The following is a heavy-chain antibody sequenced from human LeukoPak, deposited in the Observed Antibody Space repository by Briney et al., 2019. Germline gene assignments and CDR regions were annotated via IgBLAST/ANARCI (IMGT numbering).Heavy chain of an antibody. CDR2: ISYDGSNK. Sequence: GGSLRLSCAAYGFTFSSYAMHWVRQAPGKGLEWAAVISYDGSNKYYADSVKGRFTISRDNSKNTLYLQMNSLVAEDTAEYYSARDHARVVPAAINWFDPWGQGTLVTVSS. CDR1: GFTFSSYA. D-gene: IGHD2-2*01. V-gene: IGHV3-30-3*01. J-gene: IGHJ5*02. CDR3: ARDHARVVPAAINWFDP.